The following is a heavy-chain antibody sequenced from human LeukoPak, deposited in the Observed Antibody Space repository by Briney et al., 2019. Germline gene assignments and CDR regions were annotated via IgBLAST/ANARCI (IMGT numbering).Heavy chain of an antibody. D-gene: IGHD3-22*01. J-gene: IGHJ4*02. V-gene: IGHV3-23*01. CDR3: AMESSGYFDCFDY. CDR2: ISGSGGST. CDR1: GFTFSSYA. Sequence: GGSLRLSCAASGFTFSSYAMSWVRQAPGKGLEWVSAISGSGGSTYYADSVKGRFTVSRDNSKNTLYLQMNSLRAEDTAVYYCAMESSGYFDCFDYWGQGTLVTVSS.